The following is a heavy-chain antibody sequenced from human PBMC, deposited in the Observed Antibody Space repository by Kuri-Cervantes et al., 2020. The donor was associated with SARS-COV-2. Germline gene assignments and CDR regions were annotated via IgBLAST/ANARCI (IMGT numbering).Heavy chain of an antibody. Sequence: GGSLRLSCAASGFTFSSYSMNWVRQAPGKGLEWVSYISSSGSTIYYADSVKGRFTISRDNAKNSLYLQMNSLRAEDTAVYYCAKDSVVGSGWFFDYWGQGTLVTVSS. CDR1: GFTFSSYS. J-gene: IGHJ4*02. D-gene: IGHD6-19*01. CDR3: AKDSVVGSGWFFDY. CDR2: ISSSGSTI. V-gene: IGHV3-48*04.